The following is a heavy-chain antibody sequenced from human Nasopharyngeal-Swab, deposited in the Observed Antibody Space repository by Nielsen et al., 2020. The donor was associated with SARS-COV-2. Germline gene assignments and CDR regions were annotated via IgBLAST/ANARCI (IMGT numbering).Heavy chain of an antibody. D-gene: IGHD3-10*01. V-gene: IGHV1-24*01. J-gene: IGHJ4*02. CDR2: FDPEDGET. CDR1: GYTLTDLS. Sequence: ASVKVSCKVSGYTLTDLSMHWVRQAPGKGLEWMGGFDPEDGETIYAQKFQGRVTMTEDTSTDTAYMELSSLRSEDTAVYYCATEGYGSGSYRYDYWGQGTLVTVSS. CDR3: ATEGYGSGSYRYDY.